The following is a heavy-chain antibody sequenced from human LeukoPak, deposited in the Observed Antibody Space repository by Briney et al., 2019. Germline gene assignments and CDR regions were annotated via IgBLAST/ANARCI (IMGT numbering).Heavy chain of an antibody. CDR3: ARECSSTSCPTRGFDY. Sequence: SETLSLTCTVSGGSISSYYWSWIRQPPGKGLEWIGYIYYSGSTNYNPSLKSRVTISVDTSKNQFSLKLSSVTAADTAVYYCARECSSTSCPTRGFDYWGQGTLVTVSS. CDR1: GGSISSYY. CDR2: IYYSGST. D-gene: IGHD2-2*01. V-gene: IGHV4-59*01. J-gene: IGHJ4*02.